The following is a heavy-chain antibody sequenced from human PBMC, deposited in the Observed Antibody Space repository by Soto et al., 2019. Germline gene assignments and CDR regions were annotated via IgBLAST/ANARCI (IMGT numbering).Heavy chain of an antibody. CDR3: AKDPGFRSSWLDY. Sequence: GGSLRLSCAASGFIFTTCGMHWVRQAPGKGLEWVAVISYDGSDQYYADSVKGRFTISRDNSKNTLYLQMNSLRAEDTAVYYCAKDPGFRSSWLDYWGQGTLVTVSS. D-gene: IGHD6-13*01. CDR1: GFIFTTCG. V-gene: IGHV3-30*18. CDR2: ISYDGSDQ. J-gene: IGHJ4*02.